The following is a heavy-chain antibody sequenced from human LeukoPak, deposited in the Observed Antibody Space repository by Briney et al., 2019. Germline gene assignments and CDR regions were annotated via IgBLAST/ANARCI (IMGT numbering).Heavy chain of an antibody. V-gene: IGHV4-39*01. J-gene: IGHJ5*02. D-gene: IGHD3-3*02. Sequence: SETLSLTCTVSGGSISSSSYYWGWIRQPPGKGLEWIGSIYYSGSTYYNPSLKSRVTISVDTSKNQFSLKLSSVTAADTAVYYCARQIRGFEVDWFDPWGQGTLVTVSS. CDR2: IYYSGST. CDR3: ARQIRGFEVDWFDP. CDR1: GGSISSSSYY.